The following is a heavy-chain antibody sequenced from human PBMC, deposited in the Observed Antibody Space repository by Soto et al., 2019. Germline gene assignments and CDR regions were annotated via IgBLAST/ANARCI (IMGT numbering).Heavy chain of an antibody. CDR3: ARDQRAPWINLPGHDAFDI. J-gene: IGHJ3*02. V-gene: IGHV3-48*01. D-gene: IGHD5-12*01. CDR2: ISSSSSTI. CDR1: GFTFSSYS. Sequence: PGGSLRLSCAASGFTFSSYSMNWVRQAPGKGLEGVSYISSSSSTIYYADSVKGRFTISRGNAKNSLYLQMNSLRAEDTAVYYCARDQRAPWINLPGHDAFDIWGQGTMVTVSS.